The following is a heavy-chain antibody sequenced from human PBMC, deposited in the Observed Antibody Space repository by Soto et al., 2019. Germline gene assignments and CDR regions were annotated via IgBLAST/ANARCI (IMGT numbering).Heavy chain of an antibody. CDR1: GFSFSSYG. V-gene: IGHV3-33*06. CDR2: IWDDGSNK. J-gene: IGHJ4*02. CDR3: AKEFWSGPFDY. D-gene: IGHD3-3*01. Sequence: GGSLRLSCAASGFSFSSYGMHWVRQAPGKGLEWVAVIWDDGSNKYYADSVKGRFTISRDNSKNTLYLQMNSLRAEDTAVYYCAKEFWSGPFDYWGQGTLVTVS.